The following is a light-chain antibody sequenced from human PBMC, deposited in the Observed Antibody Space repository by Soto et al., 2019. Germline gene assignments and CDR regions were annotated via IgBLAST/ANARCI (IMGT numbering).Light chain of an antibody. Sequence: QSALTQPASVSGSPGQSITISCTGTSSDVGGYNYVSWYQQHPGKAPKLMISEVSRRPSGVPERFSGSKSGNTASLTVSGLQADDEAHYYCSSHAGSNNFVFGTGTKLTVL. V-gene: IGLV2-8*01. CDR1: SSDVGGYNY. CDR2: EVS. CDR3: SSHAGSNNFV. J-gene: IGLJ1*01.